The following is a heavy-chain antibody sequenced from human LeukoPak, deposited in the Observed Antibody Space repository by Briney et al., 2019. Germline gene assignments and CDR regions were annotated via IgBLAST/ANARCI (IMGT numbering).Heavy chain of an antibody. CDR3: ARVGDSRESYFDY. CDR1: GGSISSYY. CDR2: IYYSGST. J-gene: IGHJ4*02. V-gene: IGHV4-59*12. D-gene: IGHD3-22*01. Sequence: PSETLSLTCTVSGGSISSYYWSWIRQPPGKGLEWIGYIYYSGSTYYNPSLKSRVTISVDTSKNQFSLKLSSVTAADTAVYYCARVGDSRESYFDYWGQGTLVTVSS.